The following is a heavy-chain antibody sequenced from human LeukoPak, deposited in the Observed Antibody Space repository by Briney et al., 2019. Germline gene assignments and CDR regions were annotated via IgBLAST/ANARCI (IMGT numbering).Heavy chain of an antibody. CDR2: VSHDGSNK. CDR1: GFTFDNYA. Sequence: GTSLRLSCVASGFTFDNYAMHWVRQAPGKGLEWVALVSHDGSNKYYADSVKGRFTISRENAKNSLYLQMNSLRAGDTAVYYCARGLRYYDSSGPIVDYFDYWGQGTLVTVSS. V-gene: IGHV3-30*14. D-gene: IGHD3-22*01. CDR3: ARGLRYYDSSGPIVDYFDY. J-gene: IGHJ4*02.